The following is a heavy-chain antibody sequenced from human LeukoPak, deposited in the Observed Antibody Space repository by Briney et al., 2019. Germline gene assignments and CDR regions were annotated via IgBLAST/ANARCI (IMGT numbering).Heavy chain of an antibody. CDR1: GFTFDDYA. CDR2: ISWNSGSI. Sequence: GGSLRLSCAASGFTFDDYAMHWVRQAPGKGLEWVSGISWNSGSIGYADSVKGRFTISRDNSKNTLYLQMNSLRAEDTAVYYCARDLSVGAKPDLGFDYWGQGTLVTVSP. CDR3: ARDLSVGAKPDLGFDY. J-gene: IGHJ4*02. D-gene: IGHD1-26*01. V-gene: IGHV3-9*01.